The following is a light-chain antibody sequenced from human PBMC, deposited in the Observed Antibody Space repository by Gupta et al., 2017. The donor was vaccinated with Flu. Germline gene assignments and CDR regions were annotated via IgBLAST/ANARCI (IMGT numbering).Light chain of an antibody. V-gene: IGKV3-20*01. CDR1: QSVSSSY. J-gene: IGKJ4*01. CDR2: VAS. CDR3: QQYGSSPLT. Sequence: EIVLTQSPGTPSLAPGARATLSCRASQSVSSSYLAWYQQKPGQAPRRLIYVASSRATGIPERFSGSGSGTDFTITISRPEPEDFAVYYCQQYGSSPLTFGGGTKVEIK.